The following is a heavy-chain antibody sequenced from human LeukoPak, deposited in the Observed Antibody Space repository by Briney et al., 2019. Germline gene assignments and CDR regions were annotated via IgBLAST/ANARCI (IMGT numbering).Heavy chain of an antibody. V-gene: IGHV3-23*01. D-gene: IGHD2-15*01. CDR3: ATLGGYCSGCSCYSNDY. CDR2: ISGSGGST. CDR1: GFTFSSYA. J-gene: IGHJ4*02. Sequence: PGGSPRLSCAASGFTFSSYAMSWVRQAPGKGLEWVSAISGSGGSTYYADSVKGRFTISRDKSKNTLYLQMNSLRAEDTAVYYCATLGGYCSGCSCYSNDYWGQGTLVTVSS.